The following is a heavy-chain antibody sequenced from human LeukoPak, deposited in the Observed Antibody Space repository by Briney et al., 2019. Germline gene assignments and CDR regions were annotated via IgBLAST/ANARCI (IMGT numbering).Heavy chain of an antibody. Sequence: GGSLRLSCAASGFTFSTYSMNWVRQAPGKGPEWVSSISSSSRHRYYADSVKGRFTISRDDAKNSVYLQMNSLRAEETAVYYCVRDFNTVTTAYLQHWGQGTLVTVSS. D-gene: IGHD4-17*01. J-gene: IGHJ1*01. CDR1: GFTFSTYS. CDR3: VRDFNTVTTAYLQH. CDR2: ISSSSRHR. V-gene: IGHV3-21*01.